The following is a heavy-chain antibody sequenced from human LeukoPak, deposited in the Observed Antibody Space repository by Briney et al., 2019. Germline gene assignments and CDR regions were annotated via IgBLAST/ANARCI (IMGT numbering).Heavy chain of an antibody. V-gene: IGHV1-69*05. CDR2: IIPIFGTA. CDR3: ARGIGDFWSGYYEYYFDY. CDR1: GGTFSSYA. D-gene: IGHD3-3*01. Sequence: RASVKVSCKASGGTFSSYAISWVRQAPGQGLEGMGRIIPIFGTANYAQKFQGRVTITTDESTSTAYMELSSLRSEDTAVYYCARGIGDFWSGYYEYYFDYWGQGTLVTVSS. J-gene: IGHJ4*02.